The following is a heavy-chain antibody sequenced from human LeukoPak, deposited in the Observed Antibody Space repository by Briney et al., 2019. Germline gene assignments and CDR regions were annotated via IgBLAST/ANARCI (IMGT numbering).Heavy chain of an antibody. CDR2: ISAYNGNT. V-gene: IGHV1-18*01. CDR3: AREPLFPGDDDIRYDY. CDR1: GYTFTSYG. D-gene: IGHD2-15*01. Sequence: ASVKVSCKASGYTFTSYGISWVRQAPGQGLEWMGWISAYNGNTNYAQKLQGRVTMTTDTSTSTAYMELRSLRSDDTAVYYRAREPLFPGDDDIRYDYWGQGTLVTVSS. J-gene: IGHJ4*02.